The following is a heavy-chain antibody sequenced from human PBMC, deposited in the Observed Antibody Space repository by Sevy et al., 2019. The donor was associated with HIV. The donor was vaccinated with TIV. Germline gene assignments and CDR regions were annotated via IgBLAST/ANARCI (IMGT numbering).Heavy chain of an antibody. D-gene: IGHD4-17*01. Sequence: GGSLRLSCAASGFTFSSYSMNWVRQAPGKGLEWVSYISSSSSTIYYADSVKGLFTISRDNAKNSLYLQMNSLRDEDTAVYYCARDNGYGDYFHAFDIWGQGTMVTVSS. CDR2: ISSSSSTI. V-gene: IGHV3-48*02. CDR3: ARDNGYGDYFHAFDI. J-gene: IGHJ3*02. CDR1: GFTFSSYS.